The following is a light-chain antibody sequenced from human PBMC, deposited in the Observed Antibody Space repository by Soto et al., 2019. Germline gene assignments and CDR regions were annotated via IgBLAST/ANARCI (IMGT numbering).Light chain of an antibody. J-gene: IGKJ3*01. Sequence: DIVSTQSPGTLSLSPGERATLSCRASQSVSSSYLAWYQQKPGQAPRLLIYGASSRATGIPDRFSGSGSGTDFTLTISRLEPEDFAVYYCQQDGSSPGTFGPVPMVDI. V-gene: IGKV3-20*01. CDR3: QQDGSSPGT. CDR1: QSVSSSY. CDR2: GAS.